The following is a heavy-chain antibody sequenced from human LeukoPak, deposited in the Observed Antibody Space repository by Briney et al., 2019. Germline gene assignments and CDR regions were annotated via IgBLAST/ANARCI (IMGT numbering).Heavy chain of an antibody. CDR3: ASDKAASGKFDY. CDR1: GFTFSSYE. V-gene: IGHV3-48*03. J-gene: IGHJ4*02. CDR2: ISSSSSTI. Sequence: GGSLRLSCAASGFTFSSYEMNWVRQAPGKGLEWVSYISSSSSTIYYADSVKGRFTISIEKAKKTLYLQLNSLRAEDTAVYYCASDKAASGKFDYWGQGTLVTVSS. D-gene: IGHD6-13*01.